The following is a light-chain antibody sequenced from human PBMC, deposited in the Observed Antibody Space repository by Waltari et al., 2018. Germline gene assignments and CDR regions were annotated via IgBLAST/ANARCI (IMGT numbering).Light chain of an antibody. J-gene: IGLJ2*01. CDR3: GSYRSGSTLV. CDR2: NVH. V-gene: IGLV2-14*03. CDR1: SSDIGGHIH. Sequence: QSALTQPASVSGSPGQSIAISCTGTSSDIGGHIHVSWYQQHPGKAPKIIIYNVHNRPSGVSDRFSGSKSANTASLTISGLQAEDEADYYCGSYRSGSTLVFGGGTRLTVL.